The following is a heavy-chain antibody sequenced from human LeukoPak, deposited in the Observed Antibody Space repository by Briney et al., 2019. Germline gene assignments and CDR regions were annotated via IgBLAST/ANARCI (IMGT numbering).Heavy chain of an antibody. CDR1: GFTVSSNY. Sequence: GGSLRLSCAASGFTVSSNYMSWVRQAPGKGLEWVSVIYSGGSTYYADSVKGRFTISRDNSKNTLYLQMNSLTAEDTAVYYCARDRRGITGTTALDYWGQGTLVTVSS. V-gene: IGHV3-66*02. CDR2: IYSGGST. J-gene: IGHJ4*02. D-gene: IGHD1-20*01. CDR3: ARDRRGITGTTALDY.